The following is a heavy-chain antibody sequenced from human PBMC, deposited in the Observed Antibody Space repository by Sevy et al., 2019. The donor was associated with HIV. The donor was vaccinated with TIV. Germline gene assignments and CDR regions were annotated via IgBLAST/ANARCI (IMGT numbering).Heavy chain of an antibody. CDR3: ARGRPYDYVWGSYLDY. CDR1: GFTFSSYG. V-gene: IGHV3-33*01. CDR2: IWYDGSNK. D-gene: IGHD3-16*02. J-gene: IGHJ4*02. Sequence: GGSLRLSCAASGFTFSSYGMHRVRQAPGKGLEWVAVIWYDGSNKYYADSVKGRFTISRDNSKNTLYLQMNSLRAEDRAVYYCARGRPYDYVWGSYLDYWGQGTLVTVSS.